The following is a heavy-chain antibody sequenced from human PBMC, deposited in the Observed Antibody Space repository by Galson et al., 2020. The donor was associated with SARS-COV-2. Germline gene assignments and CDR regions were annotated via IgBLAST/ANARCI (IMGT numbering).Heavy chain of an antibody. J-gene: IGHJ5*02. CDR2: IYYSGST. Sequence: SETLSLTCTVSGGSISSGGYYWSWIRQHPGKGLEWIGYIYYSGSTYYNPSLKSRVTISVDTSKNQFSLKLSSVTAADTAVYYCARDLGSTSNNWFDPWGQGTLVTVSS. V-gene: IGHV4-31*03. D-gene: IGHD2-2*01. CDR3: ARDLGSTSNNWFDP. CDR1: GGSISSGGYY.